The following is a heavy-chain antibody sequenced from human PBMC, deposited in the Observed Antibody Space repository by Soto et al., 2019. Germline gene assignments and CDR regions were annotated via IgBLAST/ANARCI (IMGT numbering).Heavy chain of an antibody. Sequence: EVQLVEPGGGLVKPGGSLRLSCAASGFTFSSYSMNWVRQAPGKGLEWVSSISSSSSYIYYADSVKGRFTISRDNAKNSLYLQMNSLRAEDMAVYDCAIYTTMLVVDYMDVWGQGTTVTVSS. CDR1: GFTFSSYS. CDR2: ISSSSSYI. J-gene: IGHJ6*02. V-gene: IGHV3-21*01. CDR3: AIYTTMLVVDYMDV. D-gene: IGHD3-22*01.